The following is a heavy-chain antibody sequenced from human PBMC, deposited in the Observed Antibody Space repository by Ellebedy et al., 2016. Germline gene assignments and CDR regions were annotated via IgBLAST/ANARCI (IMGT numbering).Heavy chain of an antibody. V-gene: IGHV1-3*01. CDR2: INAGNGNT. CDR1: GYTFTRHA. J-gene: IGHJ3*02. Sequence: ASVKVSCKASGYTFTRHAMHWVRQAPGQRLEWMGWINAGNGNTKYSQKFQGRVTITRDTSASTAYMELTSLRAEDTAVYYCAKGPFCNGGTCYPFDDTFHIWGQGTTVTVSS. D-gene: IGHD2-15*01. CDR3: AKGPFCNGGTCYPFDDTFHI.